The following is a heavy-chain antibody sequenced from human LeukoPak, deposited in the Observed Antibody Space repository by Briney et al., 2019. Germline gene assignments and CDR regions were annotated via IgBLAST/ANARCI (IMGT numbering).Heavy chain of an antibody. V-gene: IGHV4-39*02. CDR1: GDSISSSHYY. Sequence: SETLSLTCTVSGDSISSSHYYWGWIRQSPGKGLEWIGSIYSGGETHYNPSLNSRVTIFLDTSKNRFSLKLSSVTAADTAVYYCARGYDFWSGYPPFDYWGQGTLVTVSS. D-gene: IGHD3-3*01. J-gene: IGHJ4*02. CDR2: IYSGGET. CDR3: ARGYDFWSGYPPFDY.